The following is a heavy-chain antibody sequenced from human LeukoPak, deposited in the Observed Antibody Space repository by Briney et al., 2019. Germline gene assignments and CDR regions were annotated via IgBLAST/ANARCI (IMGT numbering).Heavy chain of an antibody. CDR1: GFTFNG. V-gene: IGHV3-23*01. J-gene: IGHJ4*02. D-gene: IGHD3-16*01. CDR3: AKDYAVGSIDY. CDR2: ISRSGEST. Sequence: PGGPLRLSCAASGFTFNGMGWVRQAPGKGLEWVSSISRSGESTFYADSVRGRFTISRDNSKNTVSLQMESLRAEDTALYYCAKDYAVGSIDYWGQGTLVTVSS.